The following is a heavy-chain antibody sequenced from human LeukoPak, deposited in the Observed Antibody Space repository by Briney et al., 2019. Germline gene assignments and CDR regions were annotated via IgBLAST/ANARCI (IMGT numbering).Heavy chain of an antibody. CDR1: GFPFSDYH. Sequence: GGSLRLSCAASGFPFSDYHMSWIRQAPGTGLEWLSYISRDYTTVFYADSVKGRFTISRDNAQNSLYLQMNNLRVEDTAIYYCAGGCSGAGCSSMFDNWGQGTLVTVSS. J-gene: IGHJ4*02. CDR2: ISRDYTTV. V-gene: IGHV3-11*01. D-gene: IGHD2-15*01. CDR3: AGGCSGAGCSSMFDN.